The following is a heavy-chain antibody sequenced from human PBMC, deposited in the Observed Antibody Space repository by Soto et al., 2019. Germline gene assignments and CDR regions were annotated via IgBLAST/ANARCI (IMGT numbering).Heavy chain of an antibody. D-gene: IGHD3-10*01. CDR2: INAGNGNT. J-gene: IGHJ6*03. V-gene: IGHV1-3*01. Sequence: QVQLVQSGAEVKKPGASVKVSCKTSGYTFTSYDIHWVRQAPGQRLEWMGWINAGNGNTKYSQKFQARVTITRDTSANTAYMELSSLRSEDTAVYYCAREGYYGSGSYYKYYYYYMDFWGKGTTVTVSS. CDR1: GYTFTSYD. CDR3: AREGYYGSGSYYKYYYYYMDF.